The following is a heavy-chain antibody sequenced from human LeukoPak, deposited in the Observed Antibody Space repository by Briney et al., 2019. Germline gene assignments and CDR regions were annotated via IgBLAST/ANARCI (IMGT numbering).Heavy chain of an antibody. D-gene: IGHD3-10*01. V-gene: IGHV4-39*01. CDR2: IYYSGST. CDR1: GGSISSGSYF. Sequence: KASETLSLTCTVSGGSISSGSYFWGWIRQPPGKGLEWIGSIYYSGSTYYNPSLKSRVTISVDTSKNQFSLKLSSVTAADTAVYYCASPRGVINADAFEIWGQGTMVTVSS. J-gene: IGHJ3*02. CDR3: ASPRGVINADAFEI.